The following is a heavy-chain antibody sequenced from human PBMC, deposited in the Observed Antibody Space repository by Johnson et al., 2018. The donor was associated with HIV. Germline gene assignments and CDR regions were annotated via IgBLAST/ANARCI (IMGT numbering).Heavy chain of an antibody. Sequence: VQLVESGGGLVKPGGSLRLSCAASGFTFSSYWMHWVRQAPGKGLVWVSRINSDGSSTSYADSVKGRFTLPRDNAKNTLYLQMNSLRAEDTAVYYCAREEGGYYDSSGYYYVGAFDIWGQGTMVTVSS. J-gene: IGHJ3*02. D-gene: IGHD3-22*01. CDR1: GFTFSSYW. V-gene: IGHV3-74*01. CDR3: AREEGGYYDSSGYYYVGAFDI. CDR2: INSDGSST.